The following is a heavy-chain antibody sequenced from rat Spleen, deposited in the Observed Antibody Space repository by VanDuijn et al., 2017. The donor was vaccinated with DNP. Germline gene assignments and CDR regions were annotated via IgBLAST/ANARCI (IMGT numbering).Heavy chain of an antibody. Sequence: EVQLVESGGGLVQPGTSLKLSCAASGFTFSNYGFHWIRQAPKKGLEWVATIIYDGSRTYYRDSVKGRFTISRDNAKSTLYLQMDSLRSEDTATYYCARRPGKLYEHWFAYWGQGTLVTVSS. D-gene: IGHD1-2*01. V-gene: IGHV5-29*01. J-gene: IGHJ3*01. CDR3: ARRPGKLYEHWFAY. CDR2: IIYDGSRT. CDR1: GFTFSNYG.